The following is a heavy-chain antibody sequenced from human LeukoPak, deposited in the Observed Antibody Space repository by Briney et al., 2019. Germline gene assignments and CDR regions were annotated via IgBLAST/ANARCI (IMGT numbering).Heavy chain of an antibody. Sequence: PGGSLRLSCAASGFTFSSYSMNWVRQAPGKGLEWVSSISSSSSYIHYADAVKGRFTISRDNAKNSLYLQMNSLRAEDTAVYYCARKGARTSASHFDYWGQGTLVTVSS. CDR3: ARKGARTSASHFDY. D-gene: IGHD6-6*01. J-gene: IGHJ4*02. CDR2: ISSSSSYI. V-gene: IGHV3-21*01. CDR1: GFTFSSYS.